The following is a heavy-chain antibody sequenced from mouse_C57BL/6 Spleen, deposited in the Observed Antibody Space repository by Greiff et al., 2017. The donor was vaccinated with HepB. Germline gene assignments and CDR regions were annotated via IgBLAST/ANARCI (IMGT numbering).Heavy chain of an antibody. V-gene: IGHV1-69*01. Sequence: QVQLQQPGAELVMPGASVKLSCKASGYTFTSYWMHWVKQRPGQGLEWIGEIDPSDSYTNYNQKFKGKSTLTVDKSSSTAYMQLSSLTSEDSAVYYCARSRGTAQALAYWGQGTLVTVSA. J-gene: IGHJ3*01. CDR3: ARSRGTAQALAY. CDR1: GYTFTSYW. CDR2: IDPSDSYT. D-gene: IGHD3-2*02.